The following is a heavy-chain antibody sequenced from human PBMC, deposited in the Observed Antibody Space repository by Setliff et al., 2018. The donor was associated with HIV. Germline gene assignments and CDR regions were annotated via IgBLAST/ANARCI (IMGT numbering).Heavy chain of an antibody. Sequence: PSETLSLTCAVSGYSISSGYYWGWIRQPPGKGLEWIGTIYHSGSTYYNPSLKSRVSISVDTPRNQFSLKLTSVTAADTAVYYCARGGGFWSGQLDYWGQGTLVTVSS. V-gene: IGHV4-38-2*01. CDR3: ARGGGFWSGQLDY. CDR1: GYSISSGYY. CDR2: IYHSGST. J-gene: IGHJ4*02. D-gene: IGHD3-3*01.